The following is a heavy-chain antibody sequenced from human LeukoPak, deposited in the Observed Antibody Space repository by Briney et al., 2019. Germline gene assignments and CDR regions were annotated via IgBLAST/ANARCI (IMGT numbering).Heavy chain of an antibody. CDR1: GFSFSDYW. V-gene: IGHV3-7*01. CDR2: IEQDGSER. J-gene: IGHJ4*02. CDR3: ARASVLGPSTDY. Sequence: GGSLRLSCAASGFSFSDYWMSWVRQTPGKGLEWVASIEQDGSERTYVESVEGRFTISRDNAKNSLYLQMNNLRADDTAVYYCARASVLGPSTDYWGQGTLVTVSS. D-gene: IGHD2-2*01.